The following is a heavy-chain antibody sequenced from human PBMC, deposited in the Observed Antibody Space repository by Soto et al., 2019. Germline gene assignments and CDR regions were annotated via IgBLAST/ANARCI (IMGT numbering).Heavy chain of an antibody. CDR3: ARDRGVGSSSGYYYYGMDV. Sequence: ASVKVSCKASGYTFTSYYMHWVRQAPGQGLEWMGIINPSGGSTSYAQKFQGRVTMTRDTSTSTVYMELSSLRSEDTAVYYCARDRGVGSSSGYYYYGMDVWGQGTTATVSS. CDR1: GYTFTSYY. J-gene: IGHJ6*02. D-gene: IGHD6-6*01. V-gene: IGHV1-46*01. CDR2: INPSGGST.